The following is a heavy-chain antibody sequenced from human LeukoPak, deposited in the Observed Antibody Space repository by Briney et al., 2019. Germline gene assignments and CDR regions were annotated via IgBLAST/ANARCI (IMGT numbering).Heavy chain of an antibody. J-gene: IGHJ4*02. V-gene: IGHV3-23*01. Sequence: GGSLRLSCAASGFTFSSYAMSWVRQAPGKGLEWVSAISGSGGSTYYADSVKGRFTISRDNSKNTLYLQMNSLRAEDTAVYYCATEAGGYSGYDRPFDYWGQGTLVTVSS. CDR1: GFTFSSYA. CDR3: ATEAGGYSGYDRPFDY. CDR2: ISGSGGST. D-gene: IGHD5-12*01.